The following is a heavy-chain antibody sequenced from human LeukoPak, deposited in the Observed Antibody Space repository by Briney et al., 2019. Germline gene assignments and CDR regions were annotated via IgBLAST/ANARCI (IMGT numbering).Heavy chain of an antibody. D-gene: IGHD4/OR15-4a*01. J-gene: IGHJ3*01. CDR1: GFTFRTNW. V-gene: IGHV3-74*01. CDR3: ARLKEV. Sequence: GGSLRLSCVDSGFTFRTNWMYWVRQVPGKGLVWVSRINSDGSDTSYADSVKGRFTISRDNAKSTLYLQMNSLRVDDTAVYYCARLKEVWSRGTMVTVSS. CDR2: INSDGSDT.